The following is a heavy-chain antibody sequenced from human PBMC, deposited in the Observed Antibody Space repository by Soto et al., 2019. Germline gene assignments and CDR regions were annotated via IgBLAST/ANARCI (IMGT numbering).Heavy chain of an antibody. CDR3: ARGWGFCSGGSCYHLFSYYYYMDV. J-gene: IGHJ6*03. D-gene: IGHD2-15*01. V-gene: IGHV4-34*01. Sequence: SETLSLTCAVYGGSFSGYYWSWIRQPPGKGLEWIGEINHSGSTNYNPSLKSRVTISVDTSKNQFSLKLSSVTAADTAVYYCARGWGFCSGGSCYHLFSYYYYMDVWGKGTTVTVSS. CDR2: INHSGST. CDR1: GGSFSGYY.